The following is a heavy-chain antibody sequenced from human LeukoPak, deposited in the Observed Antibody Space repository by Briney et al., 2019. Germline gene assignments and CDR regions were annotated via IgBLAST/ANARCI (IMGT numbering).Heavy chain of an antibody. V-gene: IGHV4-34*01. D-gene: IGHD3-10*01. J-gene: IGHJ4*02. Sequence: PSETLSLTCAVYGGSFSGYYWSWIRQPPGKGLEWIGEINHSGSTNYNPSLKSRVTISVDTSKNQFSLKLSSVTAADTAVYYCARGHYYGSGDVFFDYWGQGTLVTVSS. CDR3: ARGHYYGSGDVFFDY. CDR2: INHSGST. CDR1: GGSFSGYY.